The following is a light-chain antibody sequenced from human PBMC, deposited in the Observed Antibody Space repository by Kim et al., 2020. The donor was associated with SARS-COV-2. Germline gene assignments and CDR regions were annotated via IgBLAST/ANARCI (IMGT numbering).Light chain of an antibody. CDR2: KAS. CDR3: QQYYSYSTWT. J-gene: IGKJ1*01. V-gene: IGKV1-5*03. Sequence: DIQMTQSPSTLSASVGDRVTITCRASQSISSWLAWYQQKPGKAPKLLIYKASSLESGVPSRFSGSGSGTEFTLTISSLQPDDFATYYCQQYYSYSTWTFGQGTKVDIK. CDR1: QSISSW.